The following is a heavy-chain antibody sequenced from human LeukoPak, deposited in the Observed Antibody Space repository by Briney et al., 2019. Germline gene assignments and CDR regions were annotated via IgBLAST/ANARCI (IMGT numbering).Heavy chain of an antibody. CDR1: GGSISSSSYY. CDR3: ARRTGYYDGFDY. Sequence: SETLSLTCTVSGGSISSSSYYWSWIRQPPGKGLEWIGYIYYTGSTNYNPSLKSRVTISVDTSKNQFSLKLSSVTAADTAVYYCARRTGYYDGFDYWGQGTLVTVSS. J-gene: IGHJ4*02. D-gene: IGHD3/OR15-3a*01. V-gene: IGHV4-61*01. CDR2: IYYTGST.